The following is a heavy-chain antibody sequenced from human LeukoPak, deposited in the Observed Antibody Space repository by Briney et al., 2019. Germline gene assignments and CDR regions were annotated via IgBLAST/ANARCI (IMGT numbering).Heavy chain of an antibody. CDR1: GYTFTGYY. CDR3: ARARVLACVGDCYPYY. Sequence: ASVKVSCKASGYTFTGYYMQWVRQAPGQGLEWMGWINPNSGGTNYAQKFQGRVTMTRDTSISTAYMELSRLRSDDTAAYYCARARVLACVGDCYPYYWGQGTLVTVSS. V-gene: IGHV1-2*02. CDR2: INPNSGGT. D-gene: IGHD2-21*01. J-gene: IGHJ4*02.